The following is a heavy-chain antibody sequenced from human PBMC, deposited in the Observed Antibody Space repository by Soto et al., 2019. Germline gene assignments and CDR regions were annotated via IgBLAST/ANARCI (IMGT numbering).Heavy chain of an antibody. V-gene: IGHV4-38-2*01. Sequence: SETLSLTCAVSGDSISNGHYWAWIRRPPGTGLEWIGSIYHTGTTYYHPSLKSRVTISVDTSKNQFYLKLSYVTAADSAVYYCARQRGNYFDYWGQGSLVTVS. J-gene: IGHJ4*02. CDR3: ARQRGNYFDY. CDR1: GDSISNGHY. CDR2: IYHTGTT. D-gene: IGHD3-10*01.